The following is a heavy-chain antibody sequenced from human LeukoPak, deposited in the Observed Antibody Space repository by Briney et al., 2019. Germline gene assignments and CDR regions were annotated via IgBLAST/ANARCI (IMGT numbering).Heavy chain of an antibody. D-gene: IGHD2-2*01. J-gene: IGHJ3*02. CDR3: ARGDIVVVPAIFAFDI. Sequence: GGSLRLSCAASGFTFNNYVMHWVRQAPGKGLVWVSRINTDGSTTSYADSVKGRFTISRDNAKNTLYLQMNSLRAEDTAVYYCARGDIVVVPAIFAFDIWGQGTMVTVSS. CDR1: GFTFNNYV. CDR2: INTDGSTT. V-gene: IGHV3-74*01.